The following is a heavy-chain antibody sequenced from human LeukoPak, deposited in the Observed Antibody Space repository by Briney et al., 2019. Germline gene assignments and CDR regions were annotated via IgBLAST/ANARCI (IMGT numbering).Heavy chain of an antibody. CDR2: IRYDGSNK. D-gene: IGHD6-13*01. Sequence: GGSLRLSCAASGFTFSSYGMHWVREAPGKELEWVAFIRYDGSNKYYADSVKGRFTISRDNAKNSLYLQMNSLRAEDTAVYYCARRIAAAGTSTYYFDYWGQGTLVTVSS. CDR3: ARRIAAAGTSTYYFDY. CDR1: GFTFSSYG. J-gene: IGHJ4*02. V-gene: IGHV3-30*02.